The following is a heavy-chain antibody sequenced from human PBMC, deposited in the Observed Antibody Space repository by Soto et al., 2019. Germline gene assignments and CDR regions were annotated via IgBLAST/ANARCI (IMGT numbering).Heavy chain of an antibody. D-gene: IGHD5-18*01. CDR2: ILSIFGTP. V-gene: IGHV1-69*13. Sequence: GASVQVSCKASGGTFCNSAIIWVRQAPGHGLEWLGGILSIFGTPNYAQKFQGRLTNSADVSSITAYMGLNILKSDDTAVYYSAAPAEARDTAKLKGLEHWGQGSLVTVSS. CDR3: AAPAEARDTAKLKGLEH. CDR1: GGTFCNSA. J-gene: IGHJ5*02.